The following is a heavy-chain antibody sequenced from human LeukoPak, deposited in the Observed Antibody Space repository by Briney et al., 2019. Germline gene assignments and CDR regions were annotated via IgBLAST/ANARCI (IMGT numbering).Heavy chain of an antibody. J-gene: IGHJ4*02. CDR1: GGTFSSYA. D-gene: IGHD6-13*01. CDR2: ISPIFGTA. Sequence: ASVKVSCKASGGTFSSYAISWVRQAPGQGLEWMGGISPIFGTANYAQKFQGRVTITADESTSTAYMELSSLRSEETAVYYCAVGVAAAGPSLDYWGQGTLVTVSS. CDR3: AVGVAAAGPSLDY. V-gene: IGHV1-69*01.